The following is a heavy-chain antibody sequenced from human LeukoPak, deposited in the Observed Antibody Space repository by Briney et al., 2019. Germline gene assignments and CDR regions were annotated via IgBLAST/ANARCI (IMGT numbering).Heavy chain of an antibody. V-gene: IGHV3-64*02. Sequence: SLRPSCPAAGSTLISYASRWVRPLPGDGMGYDSASNTDEGSTYDAASARRRFTIARDNSRNTLSLQMGTLRIEDTAVYYWVRAGYTSSWFLDDWGQETLVSVSS. D-gene: IGHD6-13*01. J-gene: IGHJ4*02. CDR1: GSTLISYA. CDR3: VRAGYTSSWFLDD. CDR2: SNTDEGST.